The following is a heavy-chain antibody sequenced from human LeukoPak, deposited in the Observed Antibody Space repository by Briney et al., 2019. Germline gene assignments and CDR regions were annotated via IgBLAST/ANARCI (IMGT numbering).Heavy chain of an antibody. CDR3: AKDHVGGYYDFWSGYYFDY. J-gene: IGHJ4*02. CDR1: GFTFSSYA. Sequence: GALRLSCAASGFTFSSYAMSWVRQAPGKGLEWVSAISGSGGSTYYADSVKGRFTISRDNSKNTLYLQMNSLRAEDTAVYYCAKDHVGGYYDFWSGYYFDYWGQGTLVTVSS. D-gene: IGHD3-3*01. CDR2: ISGSGGST. V-gene: IGHV3-23*01.